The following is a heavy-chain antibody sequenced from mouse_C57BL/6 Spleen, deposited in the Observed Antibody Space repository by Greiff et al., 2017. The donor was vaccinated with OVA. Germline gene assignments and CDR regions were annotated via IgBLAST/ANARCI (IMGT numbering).Heavy chain of an antibody. D-gene: IGHD2-4*01. CDR1: GYTFTSYW. Sequence: QVQLQQPGAELVKPGASVKMSCKASGYTFTSYWITWVKQRPGQGLEWIGDIYPGSGSTNYNEKFKSKATLTVDTSSSTAYMQLSSLTSEDSAVYYCARDDCDGDYYYAMDYWGQGTSVTVSS. CDR2: IYPGSGST. V-gene: IGHV1-55*01. CDR3: ARDDCDGDYYYAMDY. J-gene: IGHJ4*01.